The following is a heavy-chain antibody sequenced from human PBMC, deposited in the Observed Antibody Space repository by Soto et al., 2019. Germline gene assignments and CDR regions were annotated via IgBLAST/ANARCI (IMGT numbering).Heavy chain of an antibody. CDR3: ARGKSLLGNWFDP. Sequence: ASVKVSCKASGGTFSSYAISWVRQAPGQGLEWMGGIIPIFGTANYAQKFQGRVTITADESTSTAYMELSSLRSEDTAVYYCARGKSLLGNWFDPWGQGTMVTVYS. J-gene: IGHJ5*02. CDR2: IIPIFGTA. CDR1: GGTFSSYA. D-gene: IGHD3-16*01. V-gene: IGHV1-69*13.